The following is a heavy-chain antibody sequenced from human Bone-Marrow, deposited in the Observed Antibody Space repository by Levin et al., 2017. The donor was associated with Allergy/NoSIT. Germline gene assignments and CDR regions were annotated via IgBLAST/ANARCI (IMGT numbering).Heavy chain of an antibody. CDR2: IYGGNST. V-gene: IGHV3-53*01. CDR1: DFTVRTNY. CDR3: ATARVPTPGYFDS. D-gene: IGHD3-10*01. Sequence: LGESLKISCAASDFTVRTNYVSWVRQASGKGLEWVSVIYGGNSTYYADSVKGRFTVSRDTSHNTVYLQMRSLRAEDTGVYYCATARVPTPGYFDSWGQGVLVTVSP. J-gene: IGHJ4*02.